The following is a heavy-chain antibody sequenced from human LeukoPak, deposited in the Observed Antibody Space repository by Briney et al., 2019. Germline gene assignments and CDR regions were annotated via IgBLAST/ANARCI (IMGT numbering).Heavy chain of an antibody. Sequence: SSETLSLTCAVYGGSFSGYYWSWIRQPPGKGLEWIGEINHSGSTNYNPSLKSRVTISVDTSKNQFSLRLSSVTAADTAVYYCARRKYYTIENWGQGTLVTVSS. V-gene: IGHV4-34*01. CDR3: ARRKYYTIEN. CDR2: INHSGST. D-gene: IGHD3-10*01. CDR1: GGSFSGYY. J-gene: IGHJ4*02.